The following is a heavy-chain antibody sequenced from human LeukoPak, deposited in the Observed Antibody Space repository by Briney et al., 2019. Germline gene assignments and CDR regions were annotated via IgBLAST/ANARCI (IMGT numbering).Heavy chain of an antibody. CDR1: GYTFTGYY. CDR3: ARAEYSGSYPLDY. D-gene: IGHD1-26*01. CDR2: FNPNSGGT. Sequence: ASVKVSCKASGYTFTGYYMHWVRQAPGQGLEWMGWFNPNSGGTNYAQKFQGRVTMTRDTSISTAYMELSRLRSDDTAVYYCARAEYSGSYPLDYWGQGTLVTVSS. J-gene: IGHJ4*02. V-gene: IGHV1-2*02.